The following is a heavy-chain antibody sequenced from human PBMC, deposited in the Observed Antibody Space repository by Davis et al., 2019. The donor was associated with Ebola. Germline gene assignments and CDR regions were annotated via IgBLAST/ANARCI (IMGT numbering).Heavy chain of an antibody. Sequence: GESLKISCAASGFTFSSYWMSWVRQAPGKGLEWVANIKQDGTEKYYVDSVKGRFTISRDNAKNSLFLQVNSLRAEDTALYYCTADVVPAATRGVYYYYYYMDVWGKGTTVTVSS. CDR3: TADVVPAATRGVYYYYYYMDV. D-gene: IGHD2-2*01. J-gene: IGHJ6*03. CDR1: GFTFSSYW. V-gene: IGHV3-7*01. CDR2: IKQDGTEK.